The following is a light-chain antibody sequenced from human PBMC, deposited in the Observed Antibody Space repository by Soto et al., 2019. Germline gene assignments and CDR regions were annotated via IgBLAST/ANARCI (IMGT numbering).Light chain of an antibody. CDR1: SGDVGSYNF. CDR2: EGT. J-gene: IGLJ3*02. V-gene: IGLV2-23*01. CDR3: CSYAGSSTWV. Sequence: QSALTQPASVSGSPGQSITISCTGSSGDVGSYNFVSWHQQHPGKAPKLMIYEGTKRPSGVSNRFSGSKSVNTASLTISGLQAEDEADYYCCSYAGSSTWVFGGGTKLTVL.